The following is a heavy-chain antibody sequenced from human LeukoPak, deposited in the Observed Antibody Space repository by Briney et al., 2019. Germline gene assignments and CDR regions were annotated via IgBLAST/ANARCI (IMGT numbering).Heavy chain of an antibody. J-gene: IGHJ2*01. CDR3: ARDYRTRAWYFDL. Sequence: PSETLSLTCAVSGGSISSYYWSWVRQPAGKGLEWIGRIYTSGSTNYNPTLRSPVTVSVDTTKYQFSLKLSSATAADTALYYSARDYRTRAWYFDLWGRGTLVTVSS. CDR2: IYTSGST. V-gene: IGHV4-4*07. CDR1: GGSISSYY. D-gene: IGHD2-8*01.